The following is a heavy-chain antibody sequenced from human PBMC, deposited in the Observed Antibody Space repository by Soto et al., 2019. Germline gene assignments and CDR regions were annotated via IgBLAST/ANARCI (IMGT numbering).Heavy chain of an antibody. CDR1: GGSISSYY. Sequence: SETLSLTCTVSGGSISSYYWSWIRQPPGKGLEWIGYIYYSGSTNYNPSLKSRVTISVDTSKNQFSLRLSSVTAADTAVYYCARAREGFLEWSHGMDVWGQGTTVTVSS. CDR2: IYYSGST. D-gene: IGHD3-3*01. CDR3: ARAREGFLEWSHGMDV. J-gene: IGHJ6*02. V-gene: IGHV4-59*01.